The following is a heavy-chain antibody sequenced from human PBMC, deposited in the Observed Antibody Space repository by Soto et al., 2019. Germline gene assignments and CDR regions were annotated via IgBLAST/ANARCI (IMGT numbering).Heavy chain of an antibody. J-gene: IGHJ6*02. CDR2: INPNSGGT. CDR3: ARESSYSSSPMDV. Sequence: AAVKISCKASGCTFTGYYMHWVRQSPGQGLEWMGWINPNSGGTNYAQKFQGWVTMTRDTSISTAYMELSRLGSDDTAVYYCARESSYSSSPMDVWGQGTTVTVSS. CDR1: GCTFTGYY. V-gene: IGHV1-2*04. D-gene: IGHD6-6*01.